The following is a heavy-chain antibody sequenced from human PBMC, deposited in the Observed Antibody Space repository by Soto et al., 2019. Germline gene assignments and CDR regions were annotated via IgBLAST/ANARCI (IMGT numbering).Heavy chain of an antibody. V-gene: IGHV5-10-1*01. D-gene: IGHD6-19*01. J-gene: IGHJ6*02. CDR1: GYRLTSYW. Sequence: EVQLVQSGAEVKKPGESLRISCKGSGYRLTSYWISWVRQMPGKGLEWMGRIDPSDSYTNYSPSFQGHVIISADKSISTAYLQWSSLKASDTAMYYCARQRYSSGWLPGPNYYSYYGMDVWGQGTTVTVSS. CDR3: ARQRYSSGWLPGPNYYSYYGMDV. CDR2: IDPSDSYT.